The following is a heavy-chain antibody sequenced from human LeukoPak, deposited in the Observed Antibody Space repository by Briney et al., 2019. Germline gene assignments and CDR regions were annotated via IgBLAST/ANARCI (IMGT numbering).Heavy chain of an antibody. D-gene: IGHD5-18*01. V-gene: IGHV3-23*01. Sequence: AGGSLRLSCAASKFAFSSYAMSWVRQAPGKGLEWVSAISGSGGSTYYADSVKGRFTISRDNSKNTLYLQMNSLRAEDTAVYYCAKHTAMATLGDYWGQGTLVTVPS. CDR3: AKHTAMATLGDY. CDR1: KFAFSSYA. J-gene: IGHJ4*02. CDR2: ISGSGGST.